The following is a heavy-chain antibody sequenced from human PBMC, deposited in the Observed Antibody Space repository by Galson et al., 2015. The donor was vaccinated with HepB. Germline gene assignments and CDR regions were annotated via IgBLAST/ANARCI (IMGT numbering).Heavy chain of an antibody. J-gene: IGHJ5*02. CDR1: GGSTINYY. CDR2: IYYSGNT. CDR3: ARHHSAKGWFDP. V-gene: IGHV4-59*08. Sequence: ETLSLTCTVSGGSTINYYFSWIRQPPGKGLEWIGYIYYSGNTDYDPSLKSRVTISVDTSKGLFSLRLTSVTAADTAVYYCARHHSAKGWFDPWGQGTLVTVSS.